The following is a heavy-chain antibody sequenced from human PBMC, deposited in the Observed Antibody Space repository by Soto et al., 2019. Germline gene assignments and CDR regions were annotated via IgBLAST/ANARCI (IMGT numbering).Heavy chain of an antibody. Sequence: GGSLRLSCAASGFTFSSYAMSWVRQAPGKGLEWVSAISGSGGSTYYADSVKGRFTISRDNSKNTLYLQMNSLRAEDTAVYYCARMAYCGGDCYQPYYGMDVWGQGTTVSVSS. V-gene: IGHV3-23*01. J-gene: IGHJ6*02. CDR1: GFTFSSYA. D-gene: IGHD2-21*02. CDR2: ISGSGGST. CDR3: ARMAYCGGDCYQPYYGMDV.